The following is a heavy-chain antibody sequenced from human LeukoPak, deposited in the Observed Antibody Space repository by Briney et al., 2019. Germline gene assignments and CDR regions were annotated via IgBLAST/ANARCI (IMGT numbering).Heavy chain of an antibody. CDR2: IYYSGST. CDR3: ARDLDNSGWYVFDY. D-gene: IGHD6-19*01. CDR1: GGSISSYY. J-gene: IGHJ4*02. Sequence: TSETLSLTCTVSGGSISSYYWSWIRQPPGKGLEWIGYIYYSGSTNSNPSLKSRVTISVDTSNNQFSLKLRSVTAADTAVYYCARDLDNSGWYVFDYWGQGNLVTVSS. V-gene: IGHV4-59*01.